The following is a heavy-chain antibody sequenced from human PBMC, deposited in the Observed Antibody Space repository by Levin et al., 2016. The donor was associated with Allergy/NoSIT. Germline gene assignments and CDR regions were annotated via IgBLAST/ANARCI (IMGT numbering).Heavy chain of an antibody. J-gene: IGHJ5*02. CDR3: AKGSGYSGSWYGGGNWFDP. CDR2: IRYDGTNK. V-gene: IGHV3-30*02. D-gene: IGHD6-13*01. Sequence: GESLKISCAASGLTFTSYGMHWVRQAPGKGLEWVAFIRYDGTNKYYAASVRGRFTVSRDNSKNTLYLQMDSLRAADTAVYYCAKGSGYSGSWYGGGNWFDPWGQGTLVTVSS. CDR1: GLTFTSYG.